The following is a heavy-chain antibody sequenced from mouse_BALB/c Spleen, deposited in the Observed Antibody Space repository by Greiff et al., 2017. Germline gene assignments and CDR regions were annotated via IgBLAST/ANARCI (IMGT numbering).Heavy chain of an antibody. V-gene: IGHV5-17*02. CDR2: ISSGSGTI. Sequence: DVLLVESGGGLVQPGGSRKLSCAASGFTFSSFGMHWVRQAPEKGLEWVAYISSGSGTIYYADTVKGRITISRDNPKNTLFLQLTSLRSEDTAMYYCARTGRSYESAMDYWGQGTSVTVSS. D-gene: IGHD1-1*01. J-gene: IGHJ4*01. CDR1: GFTFSSFG. CDR3: ARTGRSYESAMDY.